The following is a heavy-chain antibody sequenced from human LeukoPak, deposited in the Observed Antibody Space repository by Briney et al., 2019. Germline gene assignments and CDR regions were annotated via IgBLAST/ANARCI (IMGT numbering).Heavy chain of an antibody. CDR3: AKTPSPYSSSSRGYFDY. J-gene: IGHJ4*02. CDR2: ISGSGGST. V-gene: IGHV3-23*01. D-gene: IGHD6-6*01. CDR1: GFTFSSYA. Sequence: GGSLRLSCEASGFTFSSYAMSWVRQAPGKGLEWVSAISGSGGSTYYADSVKGRFTISRGNSKNTLYLQMNSLRAEDTAVYYSAKTPSPYSSSSRGYFDYWGQGTLVTVSS.